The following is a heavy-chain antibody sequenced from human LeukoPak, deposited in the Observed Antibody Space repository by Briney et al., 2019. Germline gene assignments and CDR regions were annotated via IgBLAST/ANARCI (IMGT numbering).Heavy chain of an antibody. D-gene: IGHD6-13*01. CDR2: ISSSSSYI. CDR1: GFTFSSYS. Sequence: GGSLRLSCAASGFTFSSYSMNWVRQAPGKGLEWVSSISSSSSYIYYADSVKGRFTISRDNAKNSLYLQMNSLRAEDTAVYYCAKGWSWYRVYYYYYMDVWGKGTTVTISS. J-gene: IGHJ6*03. V-gene: IGHV3-21*01. CDR3: AKGWSWYRVYYYYYMDV.